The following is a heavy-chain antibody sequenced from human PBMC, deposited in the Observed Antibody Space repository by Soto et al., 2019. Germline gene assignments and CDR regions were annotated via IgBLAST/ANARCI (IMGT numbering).Heavy chain of an antibody. CDR2: IGTAGDT. D-gene: IGHD4-4*01. J-gene: IGHJ6*03. Sequence: PGGSLRLSCAASGFTFSSYDMHWVRQATGKGLEWVSAIGTAGDTYYPGSVKGRFTISRENAKNSLYLQMNSLRAGDTAVYYCARVARDYSNDYYYYMDVWGKGTTVTVSS. CDR3: ARVARDYSNDYYYYMDV. CDR1: GFTFSSYD. V-gene: IGHV3-13*01.